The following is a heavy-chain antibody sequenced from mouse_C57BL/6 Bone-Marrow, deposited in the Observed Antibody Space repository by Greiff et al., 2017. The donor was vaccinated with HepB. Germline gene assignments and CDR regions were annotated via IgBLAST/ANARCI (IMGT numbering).Heavy chain of an antibody. V-gene: IGHV1-82*01. J-gene: IGHJ4*01. CDR2: TYPGDGDT. CDR3: ARSEVYYGNFYAMDY. CDR1: GYAFSSSW. Sequence: VKLQQSGPELVKPGASVKISCKASGYAFSSSWMNWVKQRPGKGLEWIGRTYPGDGDTNYNGKFKGKATLTADKSSSTAYMQLSSLTYEDSAVYFCARSEVYYGNFYAMDYWGQGTSVTVSS. D-gene: IGHD2-1*01.